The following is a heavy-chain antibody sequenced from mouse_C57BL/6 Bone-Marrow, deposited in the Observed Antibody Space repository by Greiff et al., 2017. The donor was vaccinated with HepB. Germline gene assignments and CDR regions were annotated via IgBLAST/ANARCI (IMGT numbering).Heavy chain of an antibody. D-gene: IGHD2-5*01. V-gene: IGHV5-12*01. Sequence: EVQLVESGGGLVQPGGSLKLSCAASGFTFSDYYMYWVRQTPEKRLEWVAYISNGGGSTYYPDTVKGRFTISRDNAKNTLYLQMSRLKSEDTAMYYCARHGIMYSNYEGAMDYWGQGTSVTVSS. CDR1: GFTFSDYY. CDR3: ARHGIMYSNYEGAMDY. CDR2: ISNGGGST. J-gene: IGHJ4*01.